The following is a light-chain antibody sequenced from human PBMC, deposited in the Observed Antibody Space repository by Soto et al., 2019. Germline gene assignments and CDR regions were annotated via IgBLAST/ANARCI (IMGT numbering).Light chain of an antibody. CDR2: EVI. Sequence: QSVLTQPASVSGSPGQSITISCTGTRSDIGDYNYVSWYQQFPGKAPKLIIFEVINRPSGVSDRFSGSKSGNTASLTISGLQTEDEADYYCSSYTSSDTLLFGGGTKLTVL. V-gene: IGLV2-14*01. J-gene: IGLJ3*02. CDR3: SSYTSSDTLL. CDR1: RSDIGDYNY.